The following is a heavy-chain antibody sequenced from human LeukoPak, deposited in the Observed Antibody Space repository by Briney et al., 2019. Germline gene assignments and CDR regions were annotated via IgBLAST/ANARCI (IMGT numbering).Heavy chain of an antibody. D-gene: IGHD3-22*01. CDR1: GYTFTDYY. Sequence: ASVKVSCKASGYTFTDYYIHWVRQAPGQGLEWMGWINPNSGGTKYAQQFQGRVTMTRDTSISTPYMELSRLTSDDTAVYYCARGRGARYYDSSGLYYFDYWGQGTLVTVSS. J-gene: IGHJ4*02. CDR3: ARGRGARYYDSSGLYYFDY. V-gene: IGHV1-2*02. CDR2: INPNSGGT.